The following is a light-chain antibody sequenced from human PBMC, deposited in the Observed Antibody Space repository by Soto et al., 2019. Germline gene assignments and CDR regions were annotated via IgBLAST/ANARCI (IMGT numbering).Light chain of an antibody. V-gene: IGKV3-20*01. Sequence: EIVLTQSPGTLSLSPGERVTLSCRASQSVSSSSLAWYQHKPGQAPRLLIYGASSRATGIPDRFSGSGSGTDFTLTISRLEPEDFAVFYCQQYGSSPFPFGPGTKLDIK. CDR1: QSVSSSS. J-gene: IGKJ3*01. CDR2: GAS. CDR3: QQYGSSPFP.